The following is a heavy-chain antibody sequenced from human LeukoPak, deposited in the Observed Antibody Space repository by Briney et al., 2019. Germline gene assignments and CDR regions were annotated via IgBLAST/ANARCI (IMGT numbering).Heavy chain of an antibody. CDR3: ARRYYYYYYMDV. J-gene: IGHJ6*03. CDR1: GGSFSGYY. Sequence: SETLSLTCAVYGGSFSGYYWSWIRQPPGKGLEWIGEINHSGSTNYNPSLKSRVAISVDTSKNQFSLKLSSVTAADTAVYYCARRYYYYYYMDVWGKGTTVTISS. V-gene: IGHV4-34*01. CDR2: INHSGST.